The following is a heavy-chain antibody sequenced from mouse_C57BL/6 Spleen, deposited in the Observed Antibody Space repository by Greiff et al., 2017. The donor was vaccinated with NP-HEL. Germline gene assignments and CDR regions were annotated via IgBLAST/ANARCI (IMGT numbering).Heavy chain of an antibody. J-gene: IGHJ4*01. CDR2: IDPETGGT. CDR1: GYTFTDYE. D-gene: IGHD4-1*01. CDR3: TRPGKRLHAMDY. Sequence: QVQLQQSGAELVRPGASVTLSCKASGYTFTDYEMHWVKQTPVHGLEWIGAIDPETGGTAYNQKFKGKAILTADKSSSTAYMELRSLTSEDSAVYYCTRPGKRLHAMDYWGQGTSVTVSS. V-gene: IGHV1-15*01.